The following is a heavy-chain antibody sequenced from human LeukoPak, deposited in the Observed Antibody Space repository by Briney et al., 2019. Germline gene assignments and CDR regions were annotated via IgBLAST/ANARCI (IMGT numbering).Heavy chain of an antibody. CDR2: IKPNSSGT. CDR3: ARARSTDSSGWPY. Sequence: ASLKVSCKASGYTFTAYYMHWVRQAPGQGFEWMGWIKPNSSGTNYAQRFQGRVTMTTDTSISTAYMEVNRLRSDDTAVYYCARARSTDSSGWPYWGQGTLVTVSS. J-gene: IGHJ4*02. CDR1: GYTFTAYY. D-gene: IGHD6-19*01. V-gene: IGHV1-2*02.